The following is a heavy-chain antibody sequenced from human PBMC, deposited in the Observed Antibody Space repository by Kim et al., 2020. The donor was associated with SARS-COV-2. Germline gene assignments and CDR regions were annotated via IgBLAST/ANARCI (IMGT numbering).Heavy chain of an antibody. J-gene: IGHJ4*02. V-gene: IGHV3-23*01. D-gene: IGHD5-12*01. CDR1: GFTFSFYA. CDR2: VSVSGGTT. Sequence: GGSLRHSCVASGFTFSFYAMSWVRQPPGKGLEWVSCVSVSGGTTKDADSAKGRFTISRDNSKNTVYLQMNSLRAEDTAVYYCAKEAGGYGLDYFDSWGQG. CDR3: AKEAGGYGLDYFDS.